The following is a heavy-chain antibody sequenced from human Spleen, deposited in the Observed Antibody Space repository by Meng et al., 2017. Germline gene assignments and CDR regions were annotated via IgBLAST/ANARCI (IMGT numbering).Heavy chain of an antibody. D-gene: IGHD1-14*01. Sequence: ESLKISCAASGFTVSSNYMSWVRQAPGKGLEWIGEINHSGSTNYNPSLKSRVTISVDTSKNQFSLKLTSVTAADTAVYYCARGLVNAPPQTNWFDPWGQGTLVTGYS. V-gene: IGHV4-34*01. J-gene: IGHJ5*02. CDR2: INHSGST. CDR1: GFTVSSNY. CDR3: ARGLVNAPPQTNWFDP.